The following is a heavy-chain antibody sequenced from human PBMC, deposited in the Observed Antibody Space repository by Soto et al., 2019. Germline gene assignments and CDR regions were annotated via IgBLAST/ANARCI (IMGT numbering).Heavy chain of an antibody. V-gene: IGHV1-69*13. CDR1: GGTFSSYA. CDR3: ARRLAYCGGDCGNNWFDP. Sequence: GASVKVSCKASGGTFSSYAISWVRQAPGQGLEWMGGIIPIFGTANYAQKFQGRVTITADESTSTAYMELSSLRSEDTAVYYCARRLAYCGGDCGNNWFDPWGQGTLVTVSS. CDR2: IIPIFGTA. J-gene: IGHJ5*02. D-gene: IGHD2-21*02.